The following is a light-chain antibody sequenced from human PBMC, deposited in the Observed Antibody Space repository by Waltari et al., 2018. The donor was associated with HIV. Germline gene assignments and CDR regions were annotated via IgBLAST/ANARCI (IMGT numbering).Light chain of an antibody. CDR1: SSNIGRNT. CDR2: SNK. Sequence: QSVLTQPPSASGTPGQRVTISCSGSSSNIGRNTVNWYQQLPGTAPKVLIYSNKQRPSGVPDRFFGSKSGTSASLAISGLQSEDEADYYCAAWDDRLNGYVFGTGTKVTVL. V-gene: IGLV1-44*01. J-gene: IGLJ1*01. CDR3: AAWDDRLNGYV.